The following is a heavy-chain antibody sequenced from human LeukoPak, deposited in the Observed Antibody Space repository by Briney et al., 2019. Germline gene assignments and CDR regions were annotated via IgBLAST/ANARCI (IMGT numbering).Heavy chain of an antibody. CDR2: INHSGST. Sequence: SETLSLTCAVYGGSFSGYYWSWIRQPPGKGLEWIGEINHSGSTNYNPSLKSRVTISVDTSKNQFSLKLSSVTAADTAVYYCARHQYSSSSAYYYMDVWGKGTTVTVSS. V-gene: IGHV4-34*01. D-gene: IGHD6-6*01. J-gene: IGHJ6*03. CDR3: ARHQYSSSSAYYYMDV. CDR1: GGSFSGYY.